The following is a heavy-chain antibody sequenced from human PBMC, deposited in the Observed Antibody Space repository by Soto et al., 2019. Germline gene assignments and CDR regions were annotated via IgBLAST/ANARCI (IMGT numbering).Heavy chain of an antibody. CDR2: IYHSGST. CDR3: ARGGVDYYDSSGYYFSPYYFDY. D-gene: IGHD3-22*01. J-gene: IGHJ4*02. V-gene: IGHV4-30-2*01. CDR1: GASISSGGHS. Sequence: SETLSLTCAVSGASISSGGHSWSWVRQPPGKGLEWVGYIYHSGSTYYNPSLRSRVIISVDRSKNQFSLKLSSVTAADTAVYYCARGGVDYYDSSGYYFSPYYFDYWGQGTLVTVSS.